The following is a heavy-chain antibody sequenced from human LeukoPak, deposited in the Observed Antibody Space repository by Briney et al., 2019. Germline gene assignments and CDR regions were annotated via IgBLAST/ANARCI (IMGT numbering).Heavy chain of an antibody. D-gene: IGHD1-26*01. CDR3: AKPRGLTIVGAHFDY. CDR1: GFTFNSYA. V-gene: IGHV3-23*01. CDR2: ISGGGGTT. Sequence: PGGSLRLSCAASGFTFNSYAMSWVRQAPGKGLEWVSTISGGGGTTYYADSVKGRFTISRGNSKNTLYLQMNSLRAEDTAVYYCAKPRGLTIVGAHFDYWGQGTLVTVSS. J-gene: IGHJ4*02.